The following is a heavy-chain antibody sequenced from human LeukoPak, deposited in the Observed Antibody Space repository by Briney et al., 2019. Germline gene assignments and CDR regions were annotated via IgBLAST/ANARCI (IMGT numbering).Heavy chain of an antibody. D-gene: IGHD3-16*01. J-gene: IGHJ3*02. V-gene: IGHV4-38-2*02. CDR1: GYSISSTYY. Sequence: PPETLSLICTVSGYSISSTYYWGWIRQSPGKGLEWLGTISHSGNTYHNPSLTSRLSISLDTSKNQISLKLTSVTAADRAVYYCARTIDTTAYSPFDIWGQGTMVTVSS. CDR2: ISHSGNT. CDR3: ARTIDTTAYSPFDI.